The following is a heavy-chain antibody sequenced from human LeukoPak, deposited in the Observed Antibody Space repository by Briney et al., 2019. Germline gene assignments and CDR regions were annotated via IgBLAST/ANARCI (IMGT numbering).Heavy chain of an antibody. CDR2: VNSDGSDI. J-gene: IGHJ4*02. CDR3: ARDGQGDLPHDY. V-gene: IGHV3-74*01. Sequence: GGSLRLSCAASGFAFSGYWMHWVRQAPGKGLVWVSRVNSDGSDISYVDSVKGRFTISRDNAKNTLYLQMNSLRAEDTAVYYCARDGQGDLPHDYWGQGTLVTASS. CDR1: GFAFSGYW. D-gene: IGHD3-16*01.